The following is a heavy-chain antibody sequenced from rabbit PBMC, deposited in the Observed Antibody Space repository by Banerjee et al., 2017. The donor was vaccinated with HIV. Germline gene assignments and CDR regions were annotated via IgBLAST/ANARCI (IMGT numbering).Heavy chain of an antibody. CDR1: GFDISRYH. Sequence: QHHLEEYGGDLVKPEGSLTLTCTASGFDISRYHMRWVRQAPGKGLEWIGIIYADKGSADYANWVNGRFTISKTSSTTVNLKMTSLTPADTATYFCARWTYAAYGYALNLWGPGTLVTVS. J-gene: IGHJ4*01. CDR3: ARWTYAAYGYALNL. D-gene: IGHD6-1*01. V-gene: IGHV1S45*01. CDR2: IYADKGSA.